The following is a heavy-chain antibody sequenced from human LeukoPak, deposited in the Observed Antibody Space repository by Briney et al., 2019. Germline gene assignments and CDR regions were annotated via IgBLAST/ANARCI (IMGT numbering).Heavy chain of an antibody. Sequence: PGGSLILSCAASGFTFSSYSMNWVRQPPGKGLEWVAATVGSRPDTYHADSVKGRFTISRDNSKNTLYLQMNSLRAEDTAVYYCAKDHYYGSGRGTDWFDLWGQGTLVTVSS. CDR2: TVGSRPDT. V-gene: IGHV3-23*01. D-gene: IGHD3-10*01. J-gene: IGHJ5*02. CDR3: AKDHYYGSGRGTDWFDL. CDR1: GFTFSSYS.